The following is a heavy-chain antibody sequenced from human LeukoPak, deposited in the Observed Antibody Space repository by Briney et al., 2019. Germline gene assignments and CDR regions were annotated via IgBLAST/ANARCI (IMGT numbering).Heavy chain of an antibody. V-gene: IGHV3-23*01. CDR2: ISGSGGST. CDR3: AKDIFMVRGVITDY. CDR1: GFTFSSYA. J-gene: IGHJ4*02. D-gene: IGHD3-10*01. Sequence: PPRRSLRLSCAASGFTFSSYAMSWVRQAPGKGLEWVSAISGSGGSTYYADSVKGRFTISRDNSKNTLYLQMNSLRAEDTAVYYCAKDIFMVRGVITDYWGQGTLVTVSS.